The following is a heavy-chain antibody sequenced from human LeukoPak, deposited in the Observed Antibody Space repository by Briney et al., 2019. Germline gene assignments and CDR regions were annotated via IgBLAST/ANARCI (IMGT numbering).Heavy chain of an antibody. J-gene: IGHJ4*02. CDR3: ARAPDSDSSGYSH. CDR2: INPYNGGT. Sequence: ASVKVSCKASGYTLTGYYMHWVRQAPGQGLEWMAWINPYNGGTNYAQRFQGRVTVATDTSISTAYMELSRLRSDDTAVYYCARAPDSDSSGYSHWGQGTLVTVAP. V-gene: IGHV1-2*02. D-gene: IGHD3-22*01. CDR1: GYTLTGYY.